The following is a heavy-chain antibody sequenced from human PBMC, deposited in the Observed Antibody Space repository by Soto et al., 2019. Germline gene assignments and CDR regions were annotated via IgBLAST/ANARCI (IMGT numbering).Heavy chain of an antibody. CDR2: ISGSGGST. D-gene: IGHD6-6*01. V-gene: IGHV3-23*01. J-gene: IGHJ6*03. CDR1: GFTFSSYA. Sequence: PGGSLRLSCAASGFTFSSYAMSWVRQAPGKGLEWVSAISGSGGSTYYADPVKGRFTISRDNSKNTLYLQMNSLRAEDTAVYYCAKLGPYSSSSDYYYYYMDVWGKGTTVTVSS. CDR3: AKLGPYSSSSDYYYYYMDV.